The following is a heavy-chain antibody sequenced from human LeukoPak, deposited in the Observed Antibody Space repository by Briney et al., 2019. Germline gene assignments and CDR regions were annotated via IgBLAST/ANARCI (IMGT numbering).Heavy chain of an antibody. J-gene: IGHJ4*02. V-gene: IGHV3-48*04. D-gene: IGHD2-2*01. CDR1: GLTFSHSG. CDR3: ANTYCDTISCSRSLDN. CDR2: ISASGNTI. Sequence: GGSLRLSCAASGLTFSHSGMNWVRQAPGKGLEWISYISASGNTIYYADSVKGRFTISRDNAKNSLYLQTNSLRAEDTAVYYCANTYCDTISCSRSLDNWGQGTLVTVSS.